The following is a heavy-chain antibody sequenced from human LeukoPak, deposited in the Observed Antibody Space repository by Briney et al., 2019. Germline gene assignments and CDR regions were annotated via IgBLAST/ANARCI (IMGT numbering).Heavy chain of an antibody. Sequence: SETLSLTCIVSGGSIRRNYDYWGWIRQPPGKGLEWIGSLYSSGSTYYNPSLKSRVTISVDTSKNEFSLKVSSVTAADTAVYYCARNYRDRNNPDWFDPWGQGTLVTVSS. CDR3: ARNYRDRNNPDWFDP. D-gene: IGHD5-24*01. CDR2: LYSSGST. J-gene: IGHJ5*02. V-gene: IGHV4-39*01. CDR1: GGSIRRNYDY.